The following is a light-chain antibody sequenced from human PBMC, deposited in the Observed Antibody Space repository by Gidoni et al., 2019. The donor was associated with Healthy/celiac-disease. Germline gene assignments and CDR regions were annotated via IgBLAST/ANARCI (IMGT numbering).Light chain of an antibody. CDR3: QLFGSTPLFT. CDR2: DAS. J-gene: IGKJ3*01. CDR1: QSVSSSY. Sequence: VLTHSLGTLSFSPGERATLSRRASQSVSSSYLAWYQQKPGQAPRLLIYDASSRATRVPDRFSGSGSGTDFTLTISRLEPEDFAVYYCQLFGSTPLFTFGPGTKVDIK. V-gene: IGKV3-20*01.